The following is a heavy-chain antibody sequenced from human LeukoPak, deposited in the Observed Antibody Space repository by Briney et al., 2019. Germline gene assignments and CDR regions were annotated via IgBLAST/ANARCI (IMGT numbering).Heavy chain of an antibody. CDR2: INSDGSST. Sequence: PGGSLRLSCAASGFTFSSYWMSWVRQAPGKGLVWVSRINSDGSSTSYADSVKGRFTISRDNAKNTLYLQMNSLRAEDTAVYYCAREGYSSSWYAFDAFDIWGQGTMVIVSS. D-gene: IGHD6-13*01. CDR1: GFTFSSYW. J-gene: IGHJ3*02. CDR3: AREGYSSSWYAFDAFDI. V-gene: IGHV3-74*01.